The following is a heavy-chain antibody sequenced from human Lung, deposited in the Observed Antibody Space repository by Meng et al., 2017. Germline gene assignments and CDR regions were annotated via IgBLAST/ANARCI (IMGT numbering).Heavy chain of an antibody. V-gene: IGHV4-34*02. CDR3: VRRSYSSGWYFDY. Sequence: QVPVPQWGEGLLKTSETLSLTCAVYGGSFSGYYWSWIRQPPGKGMEWIGEIIDSGSTNYNPSLKSRVTISVDTSKNQFSLRVTSVTAADRAVYYCVRRSYSSGWYFDYWGQGTLVTVSS. J-gene: IGHJ4*02. CDR2: IIDSGST. CDR1: GGSFSGYY. D-gene: IGHD6-19*01.